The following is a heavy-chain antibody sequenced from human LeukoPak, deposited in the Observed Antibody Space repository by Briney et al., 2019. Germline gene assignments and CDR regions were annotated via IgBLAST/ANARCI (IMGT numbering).Heavy chain of an antibody. CDR1: GGSISSGGHS. J-gene: IGHJ5*02. V-gene: IGHV4-30-2*01. Sequence: SETLSLTCAVSGGSISSGGHSWSWIRQPPGKGLEWIGYIYHSGSTYYNPSLKSRVTISVDRSKNQFSLKLSSVTAADTAVYYCARGSVTTGVWFDPWGQGTLVTVSS. CDR3: ARGSVTTGVWFDP. D-gene: IGHD4-11*01. CDR2: IYHSGST.